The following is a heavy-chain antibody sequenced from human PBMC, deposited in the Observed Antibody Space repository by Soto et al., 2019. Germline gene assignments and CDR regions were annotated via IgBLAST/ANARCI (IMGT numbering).Heavy chain of an antibody. J-gene: IGHJ4*02. D-gene: IGHD3-10*01. V-gene: IGHV4-31*03. CDR1: GGSISSGGYY. CDR3: AREGGSTSVDY. CDR2: IYYSGST. Sequence: QVQLQESGPGLVKPSQTLSLTCTVSGGSISSGGYYWSWIRQHPGKGLEWIGYIYYSGSTYYNPSPTSRVTISVDTSKNQFSLKLSSVTAADTAVYYCAREGGSTSVDYWGQGTLVTVSS.